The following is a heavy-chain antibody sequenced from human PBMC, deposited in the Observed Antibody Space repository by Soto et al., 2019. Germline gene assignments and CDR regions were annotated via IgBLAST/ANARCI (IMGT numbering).Heavy chain of an antibody. V-gene: IGHV3-23*01. Sequence: PGGSQRLSSAASGFTFTSYAMSWARQAPEKGLEWVSAINGSGGSTYYADSVKGRFTISRDNSKNTLYLQMNSLRAEDTAVYYCAKASDVLSGYYAGYGYWDQGTLVAVSS. CDR2: INGSGGST. J-gene: IGHJ4*02. CDR3: AKASDVLSGYYAGYGY. CDR1: GFTFTSYA. D-gene: IGHD3-3*01.